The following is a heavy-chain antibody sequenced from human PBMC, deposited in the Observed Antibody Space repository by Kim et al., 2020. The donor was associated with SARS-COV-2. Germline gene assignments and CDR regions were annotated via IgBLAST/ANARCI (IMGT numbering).Heavy chain of an antibody. CDR1: GFTFSSYG. Sequence: GGSLRLSCAASGFTFSSYGMHWVRQAPGKGLEWVAVISYDGSNKYYADSVKGRFTISRDNSKNTLYLQMNSLRAEDTAVYYCAKESGSGSYYAWTYYYYGRDVRGQATTVTVSS. CDR3: AKESGSGSYYAWTYYYYGRDV. CDR2: ISYDGSNK. V-gene: IGHV3-30*18. J-gene: IGHJ6*02. D-gene: IGHD3-10*01.